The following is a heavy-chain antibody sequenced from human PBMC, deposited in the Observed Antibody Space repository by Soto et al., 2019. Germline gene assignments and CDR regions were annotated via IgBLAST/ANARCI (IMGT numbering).Heavy chain of an antibody. CDR1: GFTFSSYG. CDR3: AKDSGIAAAGTPSWFDP. J-gene: IGHJ5*02. Sequence: PGGSLRLSCAASGFTFSSYGMHWVRQTPGKGLEWVAVISYDGSNKYYADSVKGRFTISRDNSKNTLYLQMNSLRAEDTAVYYCAKDSGIAAAGTPSWFDPWGQGTLVTVPQ. CDR2: ISYDGSNK. D-gene: IGHD6-13*01. V-gene: IGHV3-30*18.